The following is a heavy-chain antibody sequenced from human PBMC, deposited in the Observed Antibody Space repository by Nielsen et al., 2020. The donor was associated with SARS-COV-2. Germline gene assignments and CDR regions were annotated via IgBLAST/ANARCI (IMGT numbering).Heavy chain of an antibody. CDR2: ISYDGSNK. CDR3: ARGPPMVRGPTNGPIDY. V-gene: IGHV3-30-3*01. Sequence: GESLKISCAASGFTFSDYYMSWIRQAPGKGLEWVAVISYDGSNKYYADSVKGRFTISRDNSKNTLYLQMNSLRAEDTAVYYCARGPPMVRGPTNGPIDYWGQGTLVTVSS. D-gene: IGHD3-10*01. J-gene: IGHJ4*02. CDR1: GFTFSDYY.